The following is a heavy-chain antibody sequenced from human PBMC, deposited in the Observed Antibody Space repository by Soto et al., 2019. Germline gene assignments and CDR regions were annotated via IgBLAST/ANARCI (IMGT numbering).Heavy chain of an antibody. CDR2: IIPIFGTA. V-gene: IGHV1-69*13. Sequence: ASVKVSCKASGGTFSSYAISWVRQAPGQGLEWMGGIIPIFGTANYAQKFQGRVTITADESTSTAYMELSSLRSEDTAVYYCARDTVYSSGSPGPNWFDPWGQGTLVTVSS. CDR3: ARDTVYSSGSPGPNWFDP. J-gene: IGHJ5*02. CDR1: GGTFSSYA. D-gene: IGHD6-19*01.